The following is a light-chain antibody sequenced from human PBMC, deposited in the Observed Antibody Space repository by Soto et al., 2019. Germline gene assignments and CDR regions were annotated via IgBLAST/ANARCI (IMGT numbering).Light chain of an antibody. CDR3: SSYTSRSTIQ. Sequence: QSALTQPASVSGSPGQSITISCTGTSSDVGGYNYVSWYQQHPGKAPKLMIYEVSNRPSGVSNRFSGSKSGNTASLTISGLQAEDEADYYCSSYTSRSTIQFGGGTKLTVL. CDR1: SSDVGGYNY. CDR2: EVS. V-gene: IGLV2-14*01. J-gene: IGLJ3*02.